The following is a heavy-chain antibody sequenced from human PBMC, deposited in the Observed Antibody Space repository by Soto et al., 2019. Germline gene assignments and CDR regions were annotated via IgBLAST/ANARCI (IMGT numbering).Heavy chain of an antibody. CDR2: IYPGDSDT. J-gene: IGHJ4*02. CDR1: GYSFTNYW. D-gene: IGHD6-19*01. CDR3: ATYSSGWPDFDY. V-gene: IGHV5-51*01. Sequence: PGESLKISCKGSGYSFTNYWIAWVLQMPGKGLEWMGIIYPGDSDTRYSPSFQGQVTISADKSITTAYLQWSSLKASDSAMYYCATYSSGWPDFDYWGQGTLVTVSS.